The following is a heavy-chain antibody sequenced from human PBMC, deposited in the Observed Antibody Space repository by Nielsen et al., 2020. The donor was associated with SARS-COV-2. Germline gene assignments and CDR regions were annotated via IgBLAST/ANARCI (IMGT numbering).Heavy chain of an antibody. V-gene: IGHV3-7*03. D-gene: IGHD2-15*01. CDR3: ARDSVAATGQIYFYGFDV. Sequence: GESLKISCAASGFTFSSYWMSWVRRAPGKGLEWVANIKEDGSEKYYVDSVKGRFSISRDNAKNSLYLQMNSLRVEDTAVYYCARDSVAATGQIYFYGFDVWGQGTTVTVSS. CDR2: IKEDGSEK. J-gene: IGHJ6*02. CDR1: GFTFSSYW.